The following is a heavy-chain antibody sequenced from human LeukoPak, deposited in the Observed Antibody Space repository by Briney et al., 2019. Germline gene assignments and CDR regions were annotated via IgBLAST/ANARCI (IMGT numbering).Heavy chain of an antibody. D-gene: IGHD4-17*01. Sequence: GGSLRLSCTASGFTFGDYAMSWFRQAPGKGLEWVGFIRSKAYGGTTEYAASVKGRFTISRDDSKSIAYLQMNSLKTEDTAVYYCTSPGYGDYGFRVDYFDYWGQGTLVTVSS. CDR3: TSPGYGDYGFRVDYFDY. CDR2: IRSKAYGGTT. V-gene: IGHV3-49*03. CDR1: GFTFGDYA. J-gene: IGHJ4*02.